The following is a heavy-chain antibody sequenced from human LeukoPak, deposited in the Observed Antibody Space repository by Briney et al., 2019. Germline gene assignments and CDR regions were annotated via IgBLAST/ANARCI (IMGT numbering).Heavy chain of an antibody. CDR1: GYTFTGYY. CDR3: ARDHVRSGSYHTGGY. CDR2: INPNSGGT. Sequence: ASVKVSCKASGYTFTGYYMHWVRQAPGQGLEWMGWINPNSGGTNYAQKFQGRVTMTRDTSISTAYMELSRLRSDDTAVYYCARDHVRSGSYHTGGYWGQGTLVTVSS. V-gene: IGHV1-2*02. D-gene: IGHD1-26*01. J-gene: IGHJ4*02.